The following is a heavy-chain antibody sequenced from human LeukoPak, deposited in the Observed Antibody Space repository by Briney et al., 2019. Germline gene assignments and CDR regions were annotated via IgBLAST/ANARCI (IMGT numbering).Heavy chain of an antibody. V-gene: IGHV3-30*01. CDR2: ISYDGSNE. CDR1: GFSFSSYP. D-gene: IGHD6-19*01. Sequence: PGRSMRLSCAAYGFSFSSYPMHWLRQAPGKGLEWVAVISYDGSNEYYASSVTGRFTICRDHSENTLFLHMDSLRPDDTAVYYCAKDQRRSGWSYNWFDTWGQGNRVTVSS. J-gene: IGHJ5*02. CDR3: AKDQRRSGWSYNWFDT.